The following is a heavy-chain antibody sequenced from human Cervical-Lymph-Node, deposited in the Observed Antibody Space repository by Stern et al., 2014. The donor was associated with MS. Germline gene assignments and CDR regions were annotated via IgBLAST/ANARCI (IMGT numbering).Heavy chain of an antibody. CDR2: VNPDDSRS. Sequence: VQLVQSGAEVRKPGQSLRISCKGTGSTFSNFWIGWVRQVPGKGLEWMGIVNPDDSRSRYRPALRGQFPIAADKSTSTAFLQWSSLKASDTAIYYCARLVAPAGDAFDIWGQGTMVSVSS. D-gene: IGHD3-16*02. CDR1: GSTFSNFW. J-gene: IGHJ3*02. CDR3: ARLVAPAGDAFDI. V-gene: IGHV5-51*01.